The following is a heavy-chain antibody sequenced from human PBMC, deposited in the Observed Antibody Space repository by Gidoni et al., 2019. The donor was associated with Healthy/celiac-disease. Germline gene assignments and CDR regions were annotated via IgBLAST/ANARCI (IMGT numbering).Heavy chain of an antibody. V-gene: IGHV1-2*02. CDR3: ARGDDQLDDFDY. J-gene: IGHJ4*02. D-gene: IGHD1-1*01. Sequence: QVQLVPSGAEVKKPVASVKVSCTASGYTFTVYYMHWGRQAPGQGLEWMGWINPNSGGTNYEQKFQGRVTMTRDTSISTAYMELSRLRSDDTAVYYWARGDDQLDDFDYWGQGTLVTVSS. CDR2: INPNSGGT. CDR1: GYTFTVYY.